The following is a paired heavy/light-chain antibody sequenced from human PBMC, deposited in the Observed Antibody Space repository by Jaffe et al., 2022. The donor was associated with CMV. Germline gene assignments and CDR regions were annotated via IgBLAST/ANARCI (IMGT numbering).Heavy chain of an antibody. V-gene: IGHV3-30*18. CDR2: ISYDGSNK. D-gene: IGHD6-13*01. CDR1: GFTFSSYG. Sequence: QVQLVESGGGVVQPGRSLRLSCAASGFTFSSYGMHWVRQAPGKGLEWVAVISYDGSNKYYADSVKGRFTISRDNSKNTLYLQMNSLRAEDTAVYYCAKVGLPISSPSSSSWSTAPFDYWGQGTLVTVSS. J-gene: IGHJ4*02. CDR3: AKVGLPISSPSSSSWSTAPFDY.
Light chain of an antibody. J-gene: IGKJ2*01. V-gene: IGKV3-15*01. Sequence: EIVMTQSPATLSVSPGERATLSCRASQSVSSNLAWYQQKPGQAPRLLIYGASTRATGIPARFSGSGSGTEFTLTISSLQSEDFAVYYCQQYNNWPQVTFGQGTKLEIK. CDR1: QSVSSN. CDR3: QQYNNWPQVT. CDR2: GAS.